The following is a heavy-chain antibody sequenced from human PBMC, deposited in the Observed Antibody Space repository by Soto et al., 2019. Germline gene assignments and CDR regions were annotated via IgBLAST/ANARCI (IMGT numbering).Heavy chain of an antibody. Sequence: QVQLVQSGAEVKKPGASVKVSCKASGYTFTSYGISWVRQAPGQGLEWMGWISAYNGNTNYAQKLQGRGTXXTXTXXSTAYMELRSLRSDDTAVYYCARDRPMVRGVNIDYWGQGTLVTVSS. CDR2: ISAYNGNT. J-gene: IGHJ4*02. V-gene: IGHV1-18*01. CDR3: ARDRPMVRGVNIDY. D-gene: IGHD3-10*01. CDR1: GYTFTSYG.